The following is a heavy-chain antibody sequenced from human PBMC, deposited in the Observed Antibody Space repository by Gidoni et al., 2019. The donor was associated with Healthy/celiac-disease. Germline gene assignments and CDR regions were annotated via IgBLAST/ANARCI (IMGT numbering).Heavy chain of an antibody. CDR2: INGDGSST. Sequence: EVQLVESGGCLVQLGESLRLTCAASGFTLRRYWLHWVRQAPGKGLGWVSRINGDGSSTSYADSVKGRFTISRDNAKNTLYLQMNSLRAEDTAVYYCARSAGYCSGGSCYWDGMDVWGKGTTVTVSS. D-gene: IGHD2-15*01. V-gene: IGHV3-74*01. J-gene: IGHJ6*04. CDR3: ARSAGYCSGGSCYWDGMDV. CDR1: GFTLRRYW.